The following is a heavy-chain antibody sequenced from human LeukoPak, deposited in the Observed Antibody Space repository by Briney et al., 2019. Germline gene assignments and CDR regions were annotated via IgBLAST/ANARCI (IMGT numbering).Heavy chain of an antibody. CDR3: ARDQGGVVRGVIDWFDP. D-gene: IGHD3-10*01. CDR1: GGSISSSSYY. V-gene: IGHV4-39*07. CDR2: IYYSGST. J-gene: IGHJ5*02. Sequence: SETLSLTCAVSGGSISSSSYYWGWIRQPPGKGLEWIGSIYYSGSTYYNPSLKSRVTISVDTSKNQFSLKLSSVTAADTAVYYCARDQGGVVRGVIDWFDPWGQGALVTVSS.